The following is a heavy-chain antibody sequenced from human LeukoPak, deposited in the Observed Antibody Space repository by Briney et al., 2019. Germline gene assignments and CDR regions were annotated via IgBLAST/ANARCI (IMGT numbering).Heavy chain of an antibody. D-gene: IGHD3-22*01. CDR1: RFTFSNYG. V-gene: IGHV3-30*18. CDR3: AKDRGGAYYESSVDI. J-gene: IGHJ3*02. CDR2: ISYDGSNK. Sequence: GRSLRLSCAASRFTFSNYGMHWVRQAPGKGLEWVAIISYDGSNKYYADSVKGRFTISRDNSKNTLYLQMNSLRAEDTAVYYCAKDRGGAYYESSVDIWGQGTMVTVSS.